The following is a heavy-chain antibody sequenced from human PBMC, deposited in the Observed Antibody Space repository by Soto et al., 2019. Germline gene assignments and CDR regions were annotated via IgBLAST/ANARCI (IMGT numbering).Heavy chain of an antibody. D-gene: IGHD2-2*03. Sequence: GGSLRLSCAASGFTFSDYYMSWIRQAPGKGLEWVSYISSSGSTIYYADSVKGRFTISRDNAKNSLYLQMNSLRAADTAVYYCARVVLDIVVVPAAMNFDYWGQGTLVTVSS. J-gene: IGHJ4*02. CDR1: GFTFSDYY. V-gene: IGHV3-11*01. CDR3: ARVVLDIVVVPAAMNFDY. CDR2: ISSSGSTI.